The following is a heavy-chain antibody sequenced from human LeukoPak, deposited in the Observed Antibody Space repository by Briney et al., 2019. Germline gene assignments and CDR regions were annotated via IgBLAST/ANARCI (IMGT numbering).Heavy chain of an antibody. J-gene: IGHJ3*01. CDR1: GYSFTSYC. CDR2: TYPGDSGP. CDR3: GMSGDRVPLRDDVFDV. D-gene: IGHD1-26*01. Sequence: GESLKISCKVSGYSFTSYCIGWVRQMPGKGLEWMGITYPGDSGPTYSPSFQGQVTISVDKSINTAYLQWSSLQASDTAMYYCGMSGDRVPLRDDVFDVWGQGTMVTVST. V-gene: IGHV5-51*01.